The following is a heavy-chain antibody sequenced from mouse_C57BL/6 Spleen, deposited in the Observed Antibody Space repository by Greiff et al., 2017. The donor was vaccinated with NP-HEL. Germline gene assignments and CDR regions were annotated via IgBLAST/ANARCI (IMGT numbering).Heavy chain of an antibody. V-gene: IGHV5-17*01. Sequence: DVMLVESGGGLVKPGGSLKLSCAASGFTFSDYGMHWVRQAPEKGLEWVAYISSGSSTIYYADTVKGRFTISRDNAKNTLFLQMTSLRSEDTAMYYCARRLTTVVATDYAMDYWGQGTSVTVSS. CDR3: ARRLTTVVATDYAMDY. J-gene: IGHJ4*01. D-gene: IGHD1-1*01. CDR1: GFTFSDYG. CDR2: ISSGSSTI.